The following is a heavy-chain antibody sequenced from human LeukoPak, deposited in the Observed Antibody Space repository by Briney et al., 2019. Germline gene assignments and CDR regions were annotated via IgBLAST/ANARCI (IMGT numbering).Heavy chain of an antibody. D-gene: IGHD3-22*01. CDR1: GYTFTSYG. J-gene: IGHJ3*02. Sequence: GASVKVSCKASGYTFTSYGISWVRQAPGQGLEWMGGIIPILGTANYAQKFQGRVTITADKPTSTAYMELSSLRSEDTAVYYCTYDSSGIDAFDIWGQGTMVTVSS. V-gene: IGHV1-69*10. CDR2: IIPILGTA. CDR3: TYDSSGIDAFDI.